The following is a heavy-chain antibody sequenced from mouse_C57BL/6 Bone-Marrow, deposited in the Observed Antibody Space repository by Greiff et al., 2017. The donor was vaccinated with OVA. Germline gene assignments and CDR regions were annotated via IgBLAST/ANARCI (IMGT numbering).Heavy chain of an antibody. D-gene: IGHD2-5*01. CDR3: ARGGAYYSNYIAY. CDR1: GYTFTSYW. V-gene: IGHV1-69*01. Sequence: QVQLQQPGAELVMPGASVKLSCKASGYTFTSYWMHWVKQRPGQGLEWIGEIDPSDSYTNYNQKFKGKSTLTVDKSSSTAYMQRSSLTSEDSAVYYCARGGAYYSNYIAYWGQGTLVTVSA. CDR2: IDPSDSYT. J-gene: IGHJ3*01.